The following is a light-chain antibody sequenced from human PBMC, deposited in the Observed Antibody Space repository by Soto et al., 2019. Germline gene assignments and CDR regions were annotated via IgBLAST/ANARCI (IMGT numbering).Light chain of an antibody. J-gene: IGLJ1*01. V-gene: IGLV2-8*01. CDR1: SSDVGGYNY. Sequence: QSALTQPPSASGSPGQSVTISCTGTSSDVGGYNYVSWYQHHPGKAPTLMIYDVSKRPSGVPDRFSGSKSGNTASLDVSGLQAEHEDDYYCSSYAGSNNYVFGTGTKVTVL. CDR2: DVS. CDR3: SSYAGSNNYV.